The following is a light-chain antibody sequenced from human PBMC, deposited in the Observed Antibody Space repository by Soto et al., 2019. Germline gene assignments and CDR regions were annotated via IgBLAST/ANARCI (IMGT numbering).Light chain of an antibody. J-gene: IGKJ5*01. CDR2: GAS. Sequence: EIFLTQSPDTLSLSPGERATLTCRASQSVTNYIAWYQQRPGQAPRLLIYGASSRATGIPDRFSGSGSGTDFTLTISRLEPEDFATYYCQQRSNWPRVTFGQGTRLEIK. V-gene: IGKV3-11*01. CDR1: QSVTNY. CDR3: QQRSNWPRVT.